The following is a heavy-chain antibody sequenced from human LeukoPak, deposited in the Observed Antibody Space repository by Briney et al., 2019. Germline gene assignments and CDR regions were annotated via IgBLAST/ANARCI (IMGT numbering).Heavy chain of an antibody. J-gene: IGHJ3*02. CDR1: GGSISSYY. V-gene: IGHV4-59*01. Sequence: SETLSLTCTVSGGSISSYYWSWIRQPPGKGLEWIGYIYYSGSTNYNPSLKSRVTISVDTSKNQFTLKLNSVTAADTAVYYCARREGDAFDIWGQGTMVTVSS. CDR3: ARREGDAFDI. D-gene: IGHD1-26*01. CDR2: IYYSGST.